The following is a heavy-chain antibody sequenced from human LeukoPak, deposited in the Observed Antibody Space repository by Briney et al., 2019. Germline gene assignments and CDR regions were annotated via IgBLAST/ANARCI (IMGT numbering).Heavy chain of an antibody. Sequence: ASVKVSCKASGYPFDNFGLTWVRQAPGQGLEWMGWISAYNGNTHYAQKFRGRLTLTTETSTSTAYLELRSLKSDDTAVYYCARDHVGGDLTGVSLYWGQGTLVTVSS. CDR3: ARDHVGGDLTGVSLY. CDR1: GYPFDNFG. V-gene: IGHV1-18*01. J-gene: IGHJ4*01. CDR2: ISAYNGNT. D-gene: IGHD4-17*01.